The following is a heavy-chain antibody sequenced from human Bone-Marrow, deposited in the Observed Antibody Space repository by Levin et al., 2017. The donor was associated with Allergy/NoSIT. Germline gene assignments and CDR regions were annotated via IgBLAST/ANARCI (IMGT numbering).Heavy chain of an antibody. CDR1: GFPLSHGRMG. CDR3: ARNPHSSNSYTNFYFGMDV. CDR2: IYSNDEK. V-gene: IGHV2-26*01. Sequence: SGPTLVKPPETLTLTCTVSGFPLSHGRMGVSWIRQPPGKALEWLAHIYSNDEKSYSTSLKSRVTISRDTSTSQVVLTMTNMAPVDTAAYYCARNPHSSNSYTNFYFGMDVWGQGTTVTVSS. D-gene: IGHD6-13*01. J-gene: IGHJ6*02.